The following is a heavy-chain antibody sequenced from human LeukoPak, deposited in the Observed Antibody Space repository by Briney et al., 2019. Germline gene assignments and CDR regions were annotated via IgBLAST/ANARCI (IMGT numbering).Heavy chain of an antibody. J-gene: IGHJ4*02. CDR1: GFTFSSYG. V-gene: IGHV3-48*04. Sequence: PGGSLRLSCGASGFTFSSYGMNWVRQAPGKGLEWVSYVSSSDSTIYYADSVKGRFTISRDNAKNSLYLQMNSLRAEDTAVYYCARDYGGSSPFDYWGQGTLVTVSS. CDR3: ARDYGGSSPFDY. D-gene: IGHD4-23*01. CDR2: VSSSDSTI.